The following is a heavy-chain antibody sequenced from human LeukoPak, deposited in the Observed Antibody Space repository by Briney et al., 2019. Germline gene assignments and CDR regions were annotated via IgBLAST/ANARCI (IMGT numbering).Heavy chain of an antibody. CDR2: IWYDGSNK. J-gene: IGHJ6*03. D-gene: IGHD2-15*01. CDR1: GFTFSSCG. CDR3: AKDTKDYYYMDV. Sequence: GGSLRLSCAASGFTFSSCGMHWVRQAPGKGLEWVAVIWYDGSNKYYADSVKGRFTISRDNSKNTLYLQMNSLRAEDTAVYYCAKDTKDYYYMDVWGKGTTVTVSS. V-gene: IGHV3-33*06.